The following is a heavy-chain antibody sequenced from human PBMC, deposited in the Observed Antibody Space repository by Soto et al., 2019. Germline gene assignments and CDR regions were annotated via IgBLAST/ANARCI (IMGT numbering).Heavy chain of an antibody. Sequence: EVQLLESGGGLVQPGGSLRLSCAASGFTFSSYAMSWVRQAPGKGLEWVSTISGSGGSTYYADSVKGRFTISRDNSKNTLYLQMNSLRAEDTAVYYRAKLVRGSSWYCDSWGQGTLVTVSS. CDR1: GFTFSSYA. V-gene: IGHV3-23*01. CDR2: ISGSGGST. J-gene: IGHJ4*02. CDR3: AKLVRGSSWYCDS. D-gene: IGHD6-13*01.